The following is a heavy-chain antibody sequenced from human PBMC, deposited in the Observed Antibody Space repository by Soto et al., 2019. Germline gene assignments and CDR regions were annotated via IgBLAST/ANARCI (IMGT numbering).Heavy chain of an antibody. CDR2: INPSGGST. Sequence: ASVKVSCKASGYTFTSYYMHWVRQAPGQGLEWMGIINPSGGSTSYAQKLQGRVTMTRDTSTSTVYMELSSLRSEDTAVYYCAREDYDFWSGYLGAFDIWGQGTMVTVSS. CDR1: GYTFTSYY. D-gene: IGHD3-3*01. J-gene: IGHJ3*02. V-gene: IGHV1-46*01. CDR3: AREDYDFWSGYLGAFDI.